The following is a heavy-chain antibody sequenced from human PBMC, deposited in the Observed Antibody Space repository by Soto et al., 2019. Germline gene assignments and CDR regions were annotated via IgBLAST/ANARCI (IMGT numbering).Heavy chain of an antibody. D-gene: IGHD3-10*01. V-gene: IGHV3-23*01. CDR3: AIVFPGSGMVQDVFDC. CDR2: ISGSGGST. Sequence: PGGSLRLSCAASGFTFSSYAMSWVRQAPGKGLEWVSAISGSGGSTYYADSVKGRFTISRDNSKNTLYLQMNSLRAEDTAVYYCAIVFPGSGMVQDVFDCWAQGTLVTVSS. CDR1: GFTFSSYA. J-gene: IGHJ3*01.